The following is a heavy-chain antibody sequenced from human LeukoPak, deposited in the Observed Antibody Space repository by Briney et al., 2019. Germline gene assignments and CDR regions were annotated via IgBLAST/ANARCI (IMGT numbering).Heavy chain of an antibody. J-gene: IGHJ6*03. CDR2: IYHSGST. Sequence: PSETLSLTCAVSGYSISSGYYWGWIRQPPGKGLEWIGSIYHSGSTYYNPSLKSRVTISVDTSKNQFSLKLSSVTAADTAVYYCARDLTYYDILTDGYYYYMDVWGKGTTVTVSS. CDR1: GYSISSGYY. CDR3: ARDLTYYDILTDGYYYYMDV. D-gene: IGHD3-9*01. V-gene: IGHV4-38-2*02.